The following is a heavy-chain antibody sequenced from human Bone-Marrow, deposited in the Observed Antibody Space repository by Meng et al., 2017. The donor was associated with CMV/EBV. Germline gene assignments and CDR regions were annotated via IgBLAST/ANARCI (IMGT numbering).Heavy chain of an antibody. J-gene: IGHJ5*02. D-gene: IGHD2-2*01. V-gene: IGHV4-4*02. CDR3: ARPIVVVPAARAFDP. CDR2: IYHSGST. Sequence: GSLRLSCAVPGGSISSSNWWSWVRQPPGKGLEWIGEIYHSGSTNYNPSLKSRVTISIDKSKNQFSLKLSSVTAADTAVYYCARPIVVVPAARAFDPWGQGTLVTVSS. CDR1: GGSISSSNW.